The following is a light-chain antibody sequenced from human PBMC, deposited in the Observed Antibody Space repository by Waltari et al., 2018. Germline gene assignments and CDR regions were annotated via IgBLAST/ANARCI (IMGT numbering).Light chain of an antibody. CDR2: DVS. Sequence: QSALTQPASVSGSPGQSITISCTGTSSDVGGYNYVSWYQQHPGKAPKLMIYDVSKRPPGVSNRFSGSQSCNTASLTISGLQAEDEADYYCSSYAGSRTVFGTGTKVTVL. J-gene: IGLJ1*01. CDR1: SSDVGGYNY. CDR3: SSYAGSRTV. V-gene: IGLV2-23*02.